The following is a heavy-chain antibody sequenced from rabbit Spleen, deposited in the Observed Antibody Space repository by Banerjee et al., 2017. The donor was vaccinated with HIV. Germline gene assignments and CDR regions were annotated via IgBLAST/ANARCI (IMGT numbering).Heavy chain of an antibody. CDR1: GFDFSSYG. CDR3: ARDLTDVIGWNFGW. CDR2: IDPVFGIT. V-gene: IGHV1S47*01. J-gene: IGHJ6*01. Sequence: QEQLVESGGGLVQPGGSLKLSCKASGFDFSSYGVSWVRQAPGKGLEWIGYIDPVFGITYYANWMNGRFTVSSHNAQNTLFLQLNSLTAADTATYFCARDLTDVIGWNFGWWGPGTLVTVS. D-gene: IGHD4-1*01.